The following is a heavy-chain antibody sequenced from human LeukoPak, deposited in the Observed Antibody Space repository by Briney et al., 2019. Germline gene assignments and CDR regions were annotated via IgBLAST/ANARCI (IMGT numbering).Heavy chain of an antibody. Sequence: GGSLRLSCAASGFTFSSYSMNWVRQAPGKGLEWVSSISSSSSYIYYADSVKGRFTISRDNAKNSLYLQMNSLRAEDTAVYYCAKANGYVWGSYRYYWFDPWGQGTLVTVSS. CDR2: ISSSSSYI. CDR1: GFTFSSYS. D-gene: IGHD3-16*02. V-gene: IGHV3-21*04. J-gene: IGHJ5*02. CDR3: AKANGYVWGSYRYYWFDP.